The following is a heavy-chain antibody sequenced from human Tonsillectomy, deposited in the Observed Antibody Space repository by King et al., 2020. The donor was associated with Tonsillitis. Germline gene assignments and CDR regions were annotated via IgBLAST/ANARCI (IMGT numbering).Heavy chain of an antibody. D-gene: IGHD6-13*01. J-gene: IGHJ6*02. CDR1: GFTFSSYA. CDR2: ISGSGGST. CDR3: AKGSSSWSTGYYSYYGMDV. V-gene: IGHV3-23*04. Sequence: VQLVESGGGLVQPGGSLRLSCAASGFTFSSYAMSWVRQAPGKGLEWVSAISGSGGSTYYADYVKGRFTISRDNSKNTLYLQMNSLRAEDTAVYYCAKGSSSWSTGYYSYYGMDVWGQGTTVTVSS.